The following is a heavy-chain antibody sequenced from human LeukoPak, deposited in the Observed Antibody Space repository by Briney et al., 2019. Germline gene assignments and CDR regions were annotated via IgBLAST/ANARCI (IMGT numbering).Heavy chain of an antibody. J-gene: IGHJ4*02. V-gene: IGHV3-23*01. CDR1: GFTFSSYA. Sequence: GGSLRLSCAASGFTFSSYAMSWVRQAPGKGLEWVSAISGSGGSTYYADSVEGRFTISRDNSKNTLYLQMNSLRAEDTAVYYCASHITSGYYLYYFDYWGQGTLVTVSS. D-gene: IGHD3-22*01. CDR3: ASHITSGYYLYYFDY. CDR2: ISGSGGST.